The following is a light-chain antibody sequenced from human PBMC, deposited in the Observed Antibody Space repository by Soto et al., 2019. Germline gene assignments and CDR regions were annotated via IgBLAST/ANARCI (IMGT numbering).Light chain of an antibody. CDR2: DAS. Sequence: EIVLTQSPATLSLSPGERATLSCRASQSVTSYLAWYQQRPCQAPRLLINDASRRATGIPDRFSGSGSGADFTLTISSLEPEDFAVYYCQQRSSWPITFGQGTRLEI. CDR1: QSVTSY. V-gene: IGKV3-11*01. J-gene: IGKJ5*01. CDR3: QQRSSWPIT.